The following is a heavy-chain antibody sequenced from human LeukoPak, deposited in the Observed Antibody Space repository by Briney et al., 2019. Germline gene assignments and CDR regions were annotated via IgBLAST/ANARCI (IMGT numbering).Heavy chain of an antibody. J-gene: IGHJ4*02. Sequence: PSETLSLTCAVYGGSFSGYYWSWIRRPPGKGLEWIGEINHSGSTNYNPSLKSRVTISVDTSKNQFSLKLSSVTAADTAVYYCAVVDTAMAKGFDYWGQGTLVTVPS. CDR1: GGSFSGYY. CDR3: AVVDTAMAKGFDY. D-gene: IGHD5-18*01. CDR2: INHSGST. V-gene: IGHV4-34*01.